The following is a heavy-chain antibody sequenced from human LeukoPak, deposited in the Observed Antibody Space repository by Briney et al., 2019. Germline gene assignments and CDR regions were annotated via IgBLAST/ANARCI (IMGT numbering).Heavy chain of an antibody. J-gene: IGHJ5*02. CDR3: ARSRWPGSGANNWFDP. Sequence: GASVKVSCKASGGTFSSYAISWVRQAPGQGLEWMGGIIPIFGTANYAQKFQGRVTITADKSTSTAYMELRSLRSEDTAVYYCARSRWPGSGANNWFDPWGQGTLVTVSS. CDR1: GGTFSSYA. CDR2: IIPIFGTA. V-gene: IGHV1-69*06. D-gene: IGHD2-15*01.